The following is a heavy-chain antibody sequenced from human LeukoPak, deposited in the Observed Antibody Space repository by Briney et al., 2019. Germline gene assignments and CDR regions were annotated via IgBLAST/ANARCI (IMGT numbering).Heavy chain of an antibody. V-gene: IGHV3-21*01. J-gene: IGHJ6*02. CDR2: ISSSSSYI. Sequence: GGSLRLSCAASGFTFSSYSMNWVRQAPGKGLEWVSSISSSSSYIYYADSVKGRFTISRDNAKNSLYLQMNSLRAEDTAVYYCAARPLRARHYYYYGMDVWGQGTTVTVSS. CDR3: AARPLRARHYYYYGMDV. CDR1: GFTFSSYS.